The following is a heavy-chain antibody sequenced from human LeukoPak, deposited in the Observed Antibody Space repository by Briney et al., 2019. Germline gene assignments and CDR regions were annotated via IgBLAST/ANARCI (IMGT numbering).Heavy chain of an antibody. J-gene: IGHJ6*03. CDR1: GGSFSGYY. V-gene: IGHV4-34*01. CDR3: AREGPDTAMVTYYYYYYMDV. CDR2: INHSGST. D-gene: IGHD5-18*01. Sequence: SETLSLTCAVYGGSFSGYYWSWIHQPPGKGLEWIGEINHSGSTNYNPSLKSRVTISVDTSKNQFSLKLSSVTAADTAVYYCAREGPDTAMVTYYYYYYMDVWGKGTTVTVSS.